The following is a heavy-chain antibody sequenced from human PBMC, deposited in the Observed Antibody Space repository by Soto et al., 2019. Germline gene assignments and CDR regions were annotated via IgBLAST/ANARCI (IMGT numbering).Heavy chain of an antibody. V-gene: IGHV4-59*12. J-gene: IGHJ4*02. D-gene: IGHD2-15*01. CDR3: ARVSPRGSPADY. CDR1: GCSISNYY. CDR2: IYYSGST. Sequence: SETLSLTCTVSGCSISNYYWSLIRQPPGKGLEWIGYIYYSGSTNYNPSLKSRVTISRDNAKNSLYLQMNSLRAEDTAVYYCARVSPRGSPADYWGQGTLVTVSS.